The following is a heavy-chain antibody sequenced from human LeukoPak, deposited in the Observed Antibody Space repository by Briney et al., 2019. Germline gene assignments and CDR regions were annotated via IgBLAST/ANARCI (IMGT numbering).Heavy chain of an antibody. J-gene: IGHJ4*02. CDR2: ISGSGGST. V-gene: IGHV3-23*01. Sequence: PGGSLRLSCAASGFTFSNYVMSWVRQAPGKGLEWVSGISGSGGSTYYADSVKGRFTISRDNSKNTLYLQMNSLRAEDTAVYYCAKLLPPTYYYDSSGYYGFDYWGQGTLVTVSS. D-gene: IGHD3-22*01. CDR3: AKLLPPTYYYDSSGYYGFDY. CDR1: GFTFSNYV.